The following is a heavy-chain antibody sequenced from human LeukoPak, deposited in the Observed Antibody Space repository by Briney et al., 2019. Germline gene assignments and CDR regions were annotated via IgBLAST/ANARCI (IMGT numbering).Heavy chain of an antibody. V-gene: IGHV4-59*01. J-gene: IGHJ5*02. CDR2: IYYTGST. CDR3: ARASETLRRFDP. CDR1: GGSISSFD. Sequence: SETLSLTCTVSGGSISSFDWSWIRQPPGKGLEWIGCIYYTGSTDFNPSLKSRLTISVDTSKNQFSLKLSSVTAADPAVYYCARASETLRRFDPRGQGTLVTVSS.